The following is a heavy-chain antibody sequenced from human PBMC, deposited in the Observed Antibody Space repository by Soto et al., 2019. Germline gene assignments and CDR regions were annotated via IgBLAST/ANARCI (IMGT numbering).Heavy chain of an antibody. J-gene: IGHJ6*03. CDR1: GGSISSYY. CDR2: IYYSGST. V-gene: IGHV4-59*01. CDR3: ARGIIYVFWSGRNPYYYYYMDV. Sequence: SETLSLTCTVSGGSISSYYWSWIRQPPGKGLEWVGYIYYSGSTNYNPSLKSRVTISVDTSKNQLSLKLSSVTAADTAVYYCARGIIYVFWSGRNPYYYYYMDVWGKGTTVTVSS. D-gene: IGHD3-3*01.